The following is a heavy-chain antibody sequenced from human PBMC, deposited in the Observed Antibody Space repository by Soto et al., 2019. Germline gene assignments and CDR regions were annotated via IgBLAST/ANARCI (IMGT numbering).Heavy chain of an antibody. V-gene: IGHV1-69*01. D-gene: IGHD2-8*01. CDR2: IIPMFGKP. Sequence: QVQLVQSGAEVREPGSSVKVSCEASGGTFRSYAINWVRQAPGQGLEWMGGIIPMFGKPNYAEKFLGRVTITADEATRTAYMEVSSLKSEDTAVYYCARSMETNYFYCMDVWGRGTTVTVSS. J-gene: IGHJ6*02. CDR3: ARSMETNYFYCMDV. CDR1: GGTFRSYA.